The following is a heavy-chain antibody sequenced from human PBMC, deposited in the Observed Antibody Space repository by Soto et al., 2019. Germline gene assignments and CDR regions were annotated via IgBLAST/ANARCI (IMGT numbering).Heavy chain of an antibody. Sequence: LRLSCAASGLTSSTYAMSWVRQAPGKGLEWVSGISGSGGNTYYADSVKGRFTISRDNSKNMLYLQMNSLRAEDTAVYYCASTSTVVTYFDYWGQGTLVTVSS. CDR2: ISGSGGNT. D-gene: IGHD2-21*02. CDR1: GLTSSTYA. J-gene: IGHJ4*02. CDR3: ASTSTVVTYFDY. V-gene: IGHV3-23*01.